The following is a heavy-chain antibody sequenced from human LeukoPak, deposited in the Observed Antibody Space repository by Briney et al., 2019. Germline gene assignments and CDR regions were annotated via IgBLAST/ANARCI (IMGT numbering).Heavy chain of an antibody. CDR3: ARVAGANAKLDY. V-gene: IGHV1-2*02. J-gene: IGHJ4*02. Sequence: ASVKVSCKASGYTFTGYYMHWVRQAPGQGLEWMGWINPNSGGTKYAEKFQGRVTMTRDTSISTAYMELSRLRCDDTAVYYCARVAGANAKLDYWGQGTLVTVSS. CDR1: GYTFTGYY. CDR2: INPNSGGT. D-gene: IGHD1-26*01.